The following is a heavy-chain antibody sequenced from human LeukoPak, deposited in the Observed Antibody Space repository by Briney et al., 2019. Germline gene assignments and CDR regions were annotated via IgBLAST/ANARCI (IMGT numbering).Heavy chain of an antibody. Sequence: GASVKVSCKASGYTFSGYYIHWVRQAPGQGLEWMGWINFNSGDTNYAQKFQGRVTMTRDTSISTAYMELSRLRSDDTAVYYCARVWGYAANLNYWGQGTLVTVSS. CDR3: ARVWGYAANLNY. V-gene: IGHV1-2*02. D-gene: IGHD3-16*01. J-gene: IGHJ4*02. CDR2: INFNSGDT. CDR1: GYTFSGYY.